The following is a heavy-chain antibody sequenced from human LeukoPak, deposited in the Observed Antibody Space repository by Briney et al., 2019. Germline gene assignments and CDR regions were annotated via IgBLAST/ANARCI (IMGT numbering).Heavy chain of an antibody. CDR3: AKGRALEVVAAFNY. CDR2: ISGSGGST. D-gene: IGHD2-15*01. Sequence: GGSLRLSCAASGFTFSSYAMSWVRQAPGKGLEWVSAISGSGGSTYYADSVKGRFTISRDNSKNTLYLQMNSLRADDTAIYYCAKGRALEVVAAFNYWGQGTVVTASS. V-gene: IGHV3-23*01. J-gene: IGHJ4*02. CDR1: GFTFSSYA.